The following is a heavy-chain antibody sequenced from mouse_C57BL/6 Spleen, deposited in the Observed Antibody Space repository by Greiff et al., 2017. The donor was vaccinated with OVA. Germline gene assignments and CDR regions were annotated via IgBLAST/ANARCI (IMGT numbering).Heavy chain of an antibody. V-gene: IGHV1-64*01. Sequence: VQLQQPGAELVKPGASVKLSCKASGYTFTSYWMHWVKQRPGQGLEWIGMIHPNSGSTNYNEKFKSKATLTVDKSSSTAYMQLSSLTSEDSAVDYCANYYESHWYFDVWGTGTTVTVSA. CDR3: ANYYESHWYFDV. CDR2: IHPNSGST. D-gene: IGHD2-4*01. CDR1: GYTFTSYW. J-gene: IGHJ1*03.